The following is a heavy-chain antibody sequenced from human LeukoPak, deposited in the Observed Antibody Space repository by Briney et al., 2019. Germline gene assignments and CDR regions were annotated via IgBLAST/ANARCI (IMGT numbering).Heavy chain of an antibody. Sequence: SETLSLTCAVYGGSFSGYHWTCIRQSPGKGLEWIGDINPSGSTYYNPSLKGRLTISVDTSKNQFSLKLRSVTAADTAVYYCARGRHDITMIVVVMTSVSYYLDVWGKGTTVTVS. D-gene: IGHD3-22*01. CDR2: INPSGST. CDR1: GGSFSGYH. V-gene: IGHV4-34*01. CDR3: ARGRHDITMIVVVMTSVSYYLDV. J-gene: IGHJ6*03.